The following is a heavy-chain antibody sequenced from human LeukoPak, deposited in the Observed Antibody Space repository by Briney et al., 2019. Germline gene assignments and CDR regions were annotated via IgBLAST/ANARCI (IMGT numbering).Heavy chain of an antibody. CDR1: GYTFTSYG. V-gene: IGHV1-18*01. CDR2: ISAYNGNT. Sequence: ASVKVSCKASGYTFTSYGISWVRQAPGQGLEWMGWISAYNGNTNYAQKLQGRVTMTTDTSTSTAYMELRSLRSDDTAVYYCARDHRWELPHRGLYYYYMDVWGKGTTVTISS. J-gene: IGHJ6*03. D-gene: IGHD1-26*01. CDR3: ARDHRWELPHRGLYYYYMDV.